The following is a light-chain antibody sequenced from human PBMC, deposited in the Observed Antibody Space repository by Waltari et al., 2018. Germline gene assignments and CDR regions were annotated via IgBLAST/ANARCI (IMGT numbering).Light chain of an antibody. CDR1: SPNIGSDK. CDR3: AAWDDTLNGVV. Sequence: QSVLTQPPSASGTPGPRVAISCSGSSPNIGSDKVNWYQHPPSTAPKLLTHNNNERPSGVPDRFSGSKSGTAASLAISGLQFEDEGDYYCAAWDDTLNGVVFGGGTTLTVL. J-gene: IGLJ3*02. V-gene: IGLV1-44*01. CDR2: NNN.